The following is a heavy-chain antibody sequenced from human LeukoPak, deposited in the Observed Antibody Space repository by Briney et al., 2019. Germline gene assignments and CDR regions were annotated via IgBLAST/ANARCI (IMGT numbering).Heavy chain of an antibody. V-gene: IGHV4-34*01. J-gene: IGHJ4*02. CDR2: INHSGST. Sequence: SETLFLTCAVYGGSFSGYYWSWIRQPPGKGLEWIGEINHSGSTNYNPSLKSRVTISVDTSKNQFSLKLSSVTAADTAVYYRARVVPAAHYYFDYWGQGTLVTVSS. D-gene: IGHD2-2*01. CDR3: ARVVPAAHYYFDY. CDR1: GGSFSGYY.